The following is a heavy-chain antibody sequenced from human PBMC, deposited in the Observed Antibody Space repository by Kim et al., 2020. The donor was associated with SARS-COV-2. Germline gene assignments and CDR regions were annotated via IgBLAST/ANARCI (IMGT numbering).Heavy chain of an antibody. CDR3: ARDVFPSYDFWSGYCVDY. J-gene: IGHJ4*02. V-gene: IGHV3-21*01. CDR1: GFTFSSYS. Sequence: GGSLRLSCAASGFTFSSYSMNWVRQAPGKGLEWVSSISSSSSYIYYADSVKGRFTISRDNAKNSLYLQMNSLRAEDTAVYYCARDVFPSYDFWSGYCVDYWGQGTLVTVSS. D-gene: IGHD3-3*01. CDR2: ISSSSSYI.